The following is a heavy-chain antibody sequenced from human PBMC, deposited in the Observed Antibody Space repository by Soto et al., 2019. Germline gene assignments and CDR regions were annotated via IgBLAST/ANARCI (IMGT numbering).Heavy chain of an antibody. CDR1: GFSLSTSGVG. Sequence: QITLKESGPTLVKPTQTLTLTCTFSGFSLSTSGVGVGWIRQPPGKALEWLALLYWDDDKRYSPSLKSRLSISKDTSKSQVVLTMSNMHPVDTATYYCVSGSFANCFDPWGEGILVIVSS. V-gene: IGHV2-5*02. CDR3: VSGSFANCFDP. J-gene: IGHJ5*02. CDR2: LYWDDDK. D-gene: IGHD3-10*01.